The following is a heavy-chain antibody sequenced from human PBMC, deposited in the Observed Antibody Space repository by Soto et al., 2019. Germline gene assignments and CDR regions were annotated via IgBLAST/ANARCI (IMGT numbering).Heavy chain of an antibody. Sequence: GGSLRLSCAASGFAFSSYAMSWVRQAPGKGLEWVSAISGSGGSTYYADSVKGRFTISRDNSKNTLYLQMNSLRAEDTAVYYCAKDLGRNYYDSSGYYLWGQGTLVTVSS. D-gene: IGHD3-22*01. CDR3: AKDLGRNYYDSSGYYL. CDR2: ISGSGGST. CDR1: GFAFSSYA. V-gene: IGHV3-23*01. J-gene: IGHJ5*02.